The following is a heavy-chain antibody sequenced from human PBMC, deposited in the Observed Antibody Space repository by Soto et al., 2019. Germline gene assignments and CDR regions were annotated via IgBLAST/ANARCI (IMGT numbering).Heavy chain of an antibody. J-gene: IGHJ4*02. CDR3: ARDRAISDYRSSGALGL. CDR2: IYSGGST. CDR1: GFTVSSHY. V-gene: IGHV3-66*01. Sequence: VQLVESGGGLVQPGGSLRLSCAASGFTVSSHYMSWVRQAPGKGLDWVAVIYSGGSTYYAMSGTGRFIISRDNSKSTVYLKMNSLRAEDTAVYYCARDRAISDYRSSGALGLWGPGTLVSVSS. D-gene: IGHD1-26*01.